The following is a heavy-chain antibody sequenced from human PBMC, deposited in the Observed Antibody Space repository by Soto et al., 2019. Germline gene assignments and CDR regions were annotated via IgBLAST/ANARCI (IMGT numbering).Heavy chain of an antibody. CDR1: GFTFSSYW. Sequence: GGSLRLSCAASGFTFSSYWMHWVRQAPGKGLVWVSRINSDGSSTSYADSVKGRFTISRDNAKNTLYLQMNSLRAEDTAVYYCARDPIVVVTWPQYFDYWGQGTLVTVSS. CDR2: INSDGSST. J-gene: IGHJ4*02. CDR3: ARDPIVVVTWPQYFDY. D-gene: IGHD2-21*02. V-gene: IGHV3-74*01.